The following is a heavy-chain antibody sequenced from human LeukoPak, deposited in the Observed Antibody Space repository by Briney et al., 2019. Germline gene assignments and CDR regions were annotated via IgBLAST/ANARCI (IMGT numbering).Heavy chain of an antibody. J-gene: IGHJ4*02. CDR2: IIPLFGTS. Sequence: ASVKVSCKASGYTFTGYYMHWVRQAPGQGLEWMGGIIPLFGTSNYAQKFLGRVTITADESTSTAYMQLSSLTSEDTAVYYCAIDPREGYDILAGYWGQGTLVTVSS. D-gene: IGHD3-9*01. CDR1: GYTFTGYY. V-gene: IGHV1-69*13. CDR3: AIDPREGYDILAGY.